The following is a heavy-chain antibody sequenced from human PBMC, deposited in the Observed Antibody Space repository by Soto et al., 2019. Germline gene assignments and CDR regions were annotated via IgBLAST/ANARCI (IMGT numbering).Heavy chain of an antibody. J-gene: IGHJ4*02. V-gene: IGHV5-51*01. CDR1: GYSLTSYW. D-gene: IGHD2-2*02. CDR2: IYLGDSNI. CDR3: ARQSYCSSTSCYTVDS. Sequence: GESLKISCKGSGYSLTSYWIGWMRQTPGKGLEWMGVIYLGDSNIRYSPSFEGQVTISADKSITTAYLQWSSLKASDTAMYYCARQSYCSSTSCYTVDSWGQGTLVTVSS.